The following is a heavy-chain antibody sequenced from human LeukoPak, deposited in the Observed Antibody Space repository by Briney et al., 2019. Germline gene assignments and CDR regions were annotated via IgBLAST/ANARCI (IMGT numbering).Heavy chain of an antibody. CDR3: ARGFSSWYLSPYYLEY. D-gene: IGHD6-13*01. Sequence: ASVKVSCKASGYTFTNYDINWVRQATGQGLEWLGWMNPDTGNTGSAQKFQGRVAMTRNTSISTAYMELSSLRSDDTAVYYCARGFSSWYLSPYYLEYCGQGTPVTVSS. CDR2: MNPDTGNT. V-gene: IGHV1-8*01. CDR1: GYTFTNYD. J-gene: IGHJ4*02.